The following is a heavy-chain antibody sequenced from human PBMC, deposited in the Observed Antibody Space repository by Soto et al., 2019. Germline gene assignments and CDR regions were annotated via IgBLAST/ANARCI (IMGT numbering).Heavy chain of an antibody. CDR3: ARAVVSSSPTPMYYYYYMDV. J-gene: IGHJ6*03. Sequence: PGGSLRLSCAASGFTFSSYGMHRVRQAPGKGLERVAVIWYDGSNKYCADSVKGRFTISRDNSKNTLYLQMNSLRAEDTAVYYCARAVVSSSPTPMYYYYYMDVWGKGTTVTVSS. D-gene: IGHD6-6*01. CDR1: GFTFSSYG. CDR2: IWYDGSNK. V-gene: IGHV3-33*01.